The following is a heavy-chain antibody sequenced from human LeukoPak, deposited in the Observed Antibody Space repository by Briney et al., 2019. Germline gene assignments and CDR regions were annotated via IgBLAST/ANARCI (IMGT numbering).Heavy chain of an antibody. Sequence: ASVKVSCKASGYTFTGYYVHWVRQAPGQGFEWMGWINPISGGTNYAQKLQGRVTMTRGTSISTAYMELSRLRSDDTAVYYCARNLVRGNYGMFDYWGQGTLVTVSS. CDR3: ARNLVRGNYGMFDY. CDR1: GYTFTGYY. V-gene: IGHV1-2*02. J-gene: IGHJ4*02. CDR2: INPISGGT. D-gene: IGHD1-26*01.